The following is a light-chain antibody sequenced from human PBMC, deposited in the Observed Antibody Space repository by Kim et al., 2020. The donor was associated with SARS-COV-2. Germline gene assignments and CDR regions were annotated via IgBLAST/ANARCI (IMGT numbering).Light chain of an antibody. V-gene: IGKV3-15*01. Sequence: SPGEGATLSCRASQSVSGNLAWCQQQPGHAPRLLIYVASSRTTGIPARFSSSGSCAAFTLTIISLLSDDFAVYYCQQYNNCPPITFGQGTQLEIK. CDR3: QQYNNCPPIT. CDR2: VAS. CDR1: QSVSGN. J-gene: IGKJ5*01.